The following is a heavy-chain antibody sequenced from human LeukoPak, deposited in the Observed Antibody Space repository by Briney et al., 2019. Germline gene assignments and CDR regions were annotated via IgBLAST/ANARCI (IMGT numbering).Heavy chain of an antibody. CDR3: ARDLREGYSYGYPRLDY. CDR1: GGSFSGYY. D-gene: IGHD5-18*01. V-gene: IGHV4-34*01. Sequence: PSETLSLTCAVYGGSFSGYYWSWIRQPPGKGLEWIGEINHSGSTNYNPSLKSRVTISVDTSKNQFSLKLSSVTAADTAVYYCARDLREGYSYGYPRLDYRGQGTLVTVSS. J-gene: IGHJ4*02. CDR2: INHSGST.